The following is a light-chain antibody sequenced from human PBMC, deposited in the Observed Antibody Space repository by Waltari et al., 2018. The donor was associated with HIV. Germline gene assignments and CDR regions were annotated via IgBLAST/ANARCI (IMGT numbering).Light chain of an antibody. V-gene: IGKV3D-11*02. CDR3: QQRSNWH. J-gene: IGKJ3*01. Sequence: EIVFTQSPATLSPSPGARATLSCRPSQSISSYLAWYQQKPGQAPRLLIYDASNRASGIPARFSGSGSGTDFTLTISSLEPEDFALYYCQQRSNWHFGPGTKVDIK. CDR1: QSISSY. CDR2: DAS.